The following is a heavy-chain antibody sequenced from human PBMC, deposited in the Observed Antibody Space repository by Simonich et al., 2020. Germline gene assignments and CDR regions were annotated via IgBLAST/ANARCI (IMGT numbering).Heavy chain of an antibody. CDR3: ARHYYGDYYFDY. J-gene: IGHJ4*02. V-gene: IGHV3-48*03. Sequence: EVQLVESGGGLVQPGGSLRLSCAASGFTFSSYEMNWFRQAPGKGLGWCSYMRRSGSTIYYADSVKGRFTISRDNAKNSLYLQMNSLRAEDTAVYYCARHYYGDYYFDYWGQGTLVTVSS. CDR2: MRRSGSTI. CDR1: GFTFSSYE. D-gene: IGHD4-17*01.